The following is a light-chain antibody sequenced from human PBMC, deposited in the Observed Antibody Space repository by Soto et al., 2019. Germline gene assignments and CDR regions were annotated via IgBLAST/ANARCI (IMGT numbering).Light chain of an antibody. CDR2: QAS. Sequence: DTQMTQSPSTLSASVGDRVTITCRASQSINSWLAWYQQKPGKAPKLLIHQASTLESGVPSRFSGVGSGTEFTLTISSLQPDDFATYYCQQYNTYSWTFGQGTKVEIK. V-gene: IGKV1-5*03. CDR1: QSINSW. CDR3: QQYNTYSWT. J-gene: IGKJ1*01.